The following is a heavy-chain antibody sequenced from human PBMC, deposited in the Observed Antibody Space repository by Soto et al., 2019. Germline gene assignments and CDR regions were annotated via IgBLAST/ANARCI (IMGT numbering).Heavy chain of an antibody. Sequence: EGQLMESGGGLVQPGGALRLSCAASGFTFTFYTFNWVRQAPGKGLEWVSYINHDGGTISYADSVKGRFTISRDNAKNSLFMQMNSLRAEDTGVYYCARTIRGYSYGSDYWGQGTLVTVSS. CDR1: GFTFTFYT. CDR2: INHDGGTI. J-gene: IGHJ4*02. CDR3: ARTIRGYSYGSDY. V-gene: IGHV3-48*01. D-gene: IGHD5-18*01.